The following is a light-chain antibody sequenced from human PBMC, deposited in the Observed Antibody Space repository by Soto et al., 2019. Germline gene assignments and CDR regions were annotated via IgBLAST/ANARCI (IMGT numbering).Light chain of an antibody. V-gene: IGLV7-46*01. CDR1: TGAVTSGHY. CDR2: DTS. CDR3: LLFYSGDHAV. Sequence: QTVVTQEPSLTVSPGGTVTLTCGSSTGAVTSGHYPYWFQQKPGQAPRTLIYDTSNKHSWTPARFSGSLLGGKAALTLSGAQPEDEAEYYRLLFYSGDHAVFGGGTQLTVL. J-gene: IGLJ7*01.